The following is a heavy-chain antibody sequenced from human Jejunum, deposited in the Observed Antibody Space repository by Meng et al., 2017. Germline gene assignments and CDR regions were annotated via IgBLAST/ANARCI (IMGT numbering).Heavy chain of an antibody. J-gene: IGHJ3*01. CDR1: GYTFTGYH. CDR2: IDPGTGGT. CDR3: ARDNSYEGSISYEDDVLDV. Sequence: ASVKVSCKTSGYTFTGYHLHWVRQAPGQGLEWMGRIDPGTGGTTFAQRFQGRVTMTADRSTDTAFMELSRLKSDDTAVYYCARDNSYEGSISYEDDVLDVWGQGTVVTVSS. D-gene: IGHD3-22*01. V-gene: IGHV1-2*06.